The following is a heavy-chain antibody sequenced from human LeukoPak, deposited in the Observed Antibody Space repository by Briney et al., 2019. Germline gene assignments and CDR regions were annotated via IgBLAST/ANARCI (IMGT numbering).Heavy chain of an antibody. J-gene: IGHJ4*02. V-gene: IGHV3-23*01. CDR2: ISGSGGST. D-gene: IGHD4-17*01. CDR1: GFTFSTYW. Sequence: GGSLRLSCAASGFTFSTYWMNWFRQAPGKGLEWVSAISGSGGSTYYADSVKGRFTISRDNSKNTLYLQMNSLRAEDTAVYYCAKAPRTYGDYGGSDYWGQGTLVTVSS. CDR3: AKAPRTYGDYGGSDY.